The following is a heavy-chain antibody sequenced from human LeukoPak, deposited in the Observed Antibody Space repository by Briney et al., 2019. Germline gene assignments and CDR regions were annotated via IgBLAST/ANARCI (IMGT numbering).Heavy chain of an antibody. CDR3: ARGSDDFWSGYTYYYYYMDV. D-gene: IGHD3-3*01. J-gene: IGHJ6*03. V-gene: IGHV4-34*01. Sequence: PSETLSLTCAVYGGSFSGGYWSWIRQPPGKGLEWSGEINHSGSTNYNPSLKSRVTISVDTSQNQFPLKLSSVPAAETAVYYCARGSDDFWSGYTYYYYYMDVWGKGTTVTVSS. CDR1: GGSFSGGY. CDR2: INHSGST.